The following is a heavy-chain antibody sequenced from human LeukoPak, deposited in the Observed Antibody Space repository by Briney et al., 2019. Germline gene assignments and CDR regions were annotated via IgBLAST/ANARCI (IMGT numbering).Heavy chain of an antibody. J-gene: IGHJ4*02. D-gene: IGHD2-8*01. CDR2: ISDTGATT. V-gene: IGHV3-23*01. CDR1: GFTFSSYA. CDR3: AKDTSIGRYCTNGVCSPFDY. Sequence: GGSLRLSCAGSGFTFSSYAMSWVRQPPGKGLEWVSAISDTGATTYDADSVKGRFTISRDNSRSTLYLQMNSLRAEDTALYYCAKDTSIGRYCTNGVCSPFDYWGQGTLVTVFS.